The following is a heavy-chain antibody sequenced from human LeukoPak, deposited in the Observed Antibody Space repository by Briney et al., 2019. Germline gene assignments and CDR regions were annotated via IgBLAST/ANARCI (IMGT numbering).Heavy chain of an antibody. Sequence: ASVKVSCKASGGTFSSYAISWVRQAPGQGLEWMGRIIPILGIANYAQKFQGRVTITADKSTSTAYMELSSLRSEDTAVYYCARERAAGDFDYWGQGTLVTVSS. J-gene: IGHJ4*02. CDR2: IIPILGIA. V-gene: IGHV1-69*04. CDR3: ARERAAGDFDY. CDR1: GGTFSSYA. D-gene: IGHD6-13*01.